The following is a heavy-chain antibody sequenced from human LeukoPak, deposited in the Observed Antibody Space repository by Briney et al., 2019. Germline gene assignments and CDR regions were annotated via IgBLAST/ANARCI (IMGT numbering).Heavy chain of an antibody. D-gene: IGHD1-26*01. CDR3: ARDPVGAPSNWFDP. V-gene: IGHV1-2*02. J-gene: IGHJ5*02. Sequence: ASVKVSCKASGYTFTGYYMHWVRQAPGQGLEWMGWINPNSGGTNYAQKFQGRVTMTRDTSISTAYMELSRLRSDDTAVYYSARDPVGAPSNWFDPWGQGTLVTVSS. CDR2: INPNSGGT. CDR1: GYTFTGYY.